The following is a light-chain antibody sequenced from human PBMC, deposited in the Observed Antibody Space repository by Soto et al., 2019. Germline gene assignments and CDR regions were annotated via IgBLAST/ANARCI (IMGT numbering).Light chain of an antibody. CDR2: DDS. V-gene: IGLV3-21*02. Sequence: SYELTQPRSVSVAPGQTAWIACAGDNVGSKIVPWYQQRVGQAPALVVYDDSHRPSGIPDRFSGSNSGNTATLTISRVEAGDEADDDCQVWDSSSDHYVFGSGTNVTVL. CDR3: QVWDSSSDHYV. CDR1: NVGSKI. J-gene: IGLJ1*01.